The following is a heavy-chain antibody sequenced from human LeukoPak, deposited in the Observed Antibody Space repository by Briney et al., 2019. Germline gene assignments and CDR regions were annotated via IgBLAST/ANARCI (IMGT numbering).Heavy chain of an antibody. V-gene: IGHV3-23*01. D-gene: IGHD5-12*01. CDR3: AKVIRGSGYADY. CDR1: GFTFSDYY. J-gene: IGHJ4*02. CDR2: ISGSGGST. Sequence: PGGSLRLSCAASGFTFSDYYMSWIRQAPGKGLEWVSAISGSGGSTYYADSVKGRFTISRDNSKNTLYLQMNSLRAEDTAVYYCAKVIRGSGYADYWGQGTLVTVSS.